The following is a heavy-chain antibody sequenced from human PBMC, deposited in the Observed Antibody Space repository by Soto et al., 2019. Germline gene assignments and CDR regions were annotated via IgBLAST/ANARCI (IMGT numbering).Heavy chain of an antibody. Sequence: EVQLVESGGGLVQPGGYLRLSCAASGFTFSSYSMNWVRQAPGKGLEWVSYISSSSSTIYYADSVKGRFTISRDNAKNSLYLQMNSLRDEDTAVYYCARDRVYCSGGSCYKDAFDIWGQGTMVTVSS. CDR1: GFTFSSYS. V-gene: IGHV3-48*02. J-gene: IGHJ3*02. CDR2: ISSSSSTI. CDR3: ARDRVYCSGGSCYKDAFDI. D-gene: IGHD2-15*01.